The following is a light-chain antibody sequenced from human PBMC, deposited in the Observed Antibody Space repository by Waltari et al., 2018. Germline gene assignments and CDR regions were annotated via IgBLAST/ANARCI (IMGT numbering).Light chain of an antibody. CDR1: QSISSW. CDR3: QQYNSYWT. CDR2: KES. V-gene: IGKV1-5*03. Sequence: DIQMTQSPSTLSASVGDRVTITCRASQSISSWLARYQQKPGKAPKLLIYKESSLESGVPSRFSGSGSGTEFTLTISSLQPDDFATYYCQQYNSYWTFGQGTKVEIK. J-gene: IGKJ1*01.